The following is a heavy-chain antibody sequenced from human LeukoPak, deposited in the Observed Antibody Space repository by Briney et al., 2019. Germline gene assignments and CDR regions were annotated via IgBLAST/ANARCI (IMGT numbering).Heavy chain of an antibody. CDR1: GGSIRSSSSY. J-gene: IGHJ4*02. CDR2: IYHSGST. V-gene: IGHV4-39*01. Sequence: SETLSLTCTDSGGSIRSSSSYWAWIRQPPGKGLKWIGNIYHSGSTYYNPSLKSRVTISVDTSKTQFSLKLSSVTAADTAVYYCARYYCGGDCYSGYFDYWGQGTLVTVSS. D-gene: IGHD2-21*02. CDR3: ARYYCGGDCYSGYFDY.